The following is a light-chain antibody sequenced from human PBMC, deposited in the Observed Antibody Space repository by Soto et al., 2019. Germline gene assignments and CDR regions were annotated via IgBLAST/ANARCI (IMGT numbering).Light chain of an antibody. J-gene: IGLJ2*01. CDR2: EVS. CDR1: SSDVGGYNY. CDR3: SSYTSSTSVI. Sequence: QSALSQPASVSGSPGQSITISCTGTSSDVGGYNYVSWYQQHPGKAPKLMISEVSNRPSGVSNHFSGSKSGNTASLTISGLQAEDEADYYCSSYTSSTSVIFGGGTKLTLL. V-gene: IGLV2-14*01.